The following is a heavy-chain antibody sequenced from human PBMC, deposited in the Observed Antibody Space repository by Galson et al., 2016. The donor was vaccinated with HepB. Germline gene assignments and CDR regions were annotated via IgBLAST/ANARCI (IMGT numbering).Heavy chain of an antibody. V-gene: IGHV2-70*01. D-gene: IGHD6-13*01. CDR2: IDWDGDE. CDR3: ARIRGAAAGSFDY. J-gene: IGHJ4*02. CDR1: GFSLTTNGMC. Sequence: PALVKPTQTLTLTCSFSGFSLTTNGMCVSWIRQPPGKALEWLAVIDWDGDEYYATSLKTRLTISRDTSKNQVVLRVTNMDPVDTATYYCARIRGAAAGSFDYWGQGVLVTVSS.